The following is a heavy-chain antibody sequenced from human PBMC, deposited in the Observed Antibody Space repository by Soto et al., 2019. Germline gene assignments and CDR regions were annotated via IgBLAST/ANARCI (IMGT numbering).Heavy chain of an antibody. Sequence: QVQLQESGSGLLKPSQTLSLDCSVSGDSLRRGFHHWSWIRQTPGKGLQLIGYIDTNGDTHYDPSLRNRLNMSIVTTENCFSLKVTSVTAADTAVYYCARGTVYYCPNDKCGFFFDHWGQGALVTVTS. CDR1: GDSLRRGFHH. CDR2: IDTNGDT. CDR3: ARGTVYYCPNDKCGFFFDH. J-gene: IGHJ4*02. V-gene: IGHV4-31*03. D-gene: IGHD2-8*01.